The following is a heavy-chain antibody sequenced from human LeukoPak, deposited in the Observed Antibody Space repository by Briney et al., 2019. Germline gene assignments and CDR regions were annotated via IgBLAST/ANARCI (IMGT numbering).Heavy chain of an antibody. CDR1: GYTFSGYY. CDR2: INPNSGDT. J-gene: IGHJ4*02. V-gene: IGHV1-2*02. Sequence: ASVKVSCKASGYTFSGYYIHWVRQAPGQGLEWMGWINPNSGDTHYAQKFQGRGTLTRDTSIGTAYMELSSLRSDVTAVYYCARGGFDYWGQGTLVTVSS. CDR3: ARGGFDY.